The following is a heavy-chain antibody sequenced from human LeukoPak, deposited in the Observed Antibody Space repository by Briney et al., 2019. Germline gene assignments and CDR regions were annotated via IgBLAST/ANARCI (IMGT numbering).Heavy chain of an antibody. CDR2: IIPIFGTA. V-gene: IGHV1-69*13. CDR1: GYSFTSYG. CDR3: AQRGQWPGTFDY. Sequence: SVKVSCKASGYSFTSYGMNWVRQAPGQGLEWMGGIIPIFGTANYAQKFQGRVTITADESTSTAYMELSSLRSEDMAVYYCAQRGQWPGTFDYGGQGTLVTVSS. J-gene: IGHJ4*02. D-gene: IGHD6-19*01.